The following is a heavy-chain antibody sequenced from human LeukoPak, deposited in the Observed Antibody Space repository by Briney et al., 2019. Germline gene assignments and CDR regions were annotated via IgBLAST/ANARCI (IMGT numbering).Heavy chain of an antibody. CDR1: GFTFISYG. V-gene: IGHV3-33*01. CDR3: ARAEEYYYYDSSGYYPPDW. CDR2: IWKDGSNK. J-gene: IGHJ4*02. Sequence: PGGPLRLSFAAPGFTFISYGLPGVGKAPGKGLEGVEVIWKDGSNKYYTDSVKGRFTISRDNSKNTLYLQMNSLRAVDTAVYYCARAEEYYYYDSSGYYPPDWWGQGTLVTVSS. D-gene: IGHD3-22*01.